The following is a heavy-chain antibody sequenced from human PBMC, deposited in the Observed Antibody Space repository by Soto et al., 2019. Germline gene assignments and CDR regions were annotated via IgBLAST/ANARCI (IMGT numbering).Heavy chain of an antibody. V-gene: IGHV1-69*12. CDR2: IIPMFGTT. Sequence: QVQLVQSGAEVKKPGSSVKVSCKASGGTFSSYAISWVQQAPGQGLEWMGGIIPMFGTTNYAQKFQGRVTITADESTSTAYMELSSLRSEDTAVYYCARVVTVVKSFHYWYFDLWGRGTLVTVSS. D-gene: IGHD2-15*01. J-gene: IGHJ2*01. CDR3: ARVVTVVKSFHYWYFDL. CDR1: GGTFSSYA.